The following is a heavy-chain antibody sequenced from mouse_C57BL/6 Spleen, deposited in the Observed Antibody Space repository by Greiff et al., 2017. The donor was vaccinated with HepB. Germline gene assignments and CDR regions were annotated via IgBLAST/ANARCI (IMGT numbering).Heavy chain of an antibody. D-gene: IGHD1-1*01. V-gene: IGHV14-4*01. Sequence: EVQLQQSGAELVRPGASVKLSCTASGFNIKDDYMHWVKQRPEQGLEWIGWIDPENGDTEYASKFQGKATITADTSSNTAYLQLSSLTSEDTAVYYCTTYYGSRGYYAMDYWGQGTSVTVSS. J-gene: IGHJ4*01. CDR2: IDPENGDT. CDR1: GFNIKDDY. CDR3: TTYYGSRGYYAMDY.